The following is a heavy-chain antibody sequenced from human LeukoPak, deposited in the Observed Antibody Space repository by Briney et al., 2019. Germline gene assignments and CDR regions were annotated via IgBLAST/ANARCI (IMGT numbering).Heavy chain of an antibody. J-gene: IGHJ6*02. D-gene: IGHD3-3*01. CDR1: GYTFTSYG. Sequence: ASVKVSCKASGYTFTSYGISWVRQAPGQGLEWMGWISAYNGNTNYAQKLQGRVTMTTDTSTSTAYMELRSLRSDDTAAYYCASNTIFGVVNHHGMDVWGQGTTVTVSS. V-gene: IGHV1-18*01. CDR2: ISAYNGNT. CDR3: ASNTIFGVVNHHGMDV.